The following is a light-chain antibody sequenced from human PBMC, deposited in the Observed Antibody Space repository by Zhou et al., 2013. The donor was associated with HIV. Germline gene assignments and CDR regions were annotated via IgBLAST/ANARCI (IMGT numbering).Light chain of an antibody. CDR1: QSLLHRDGNTY. CDR2: KVS. J-gene: IGKJ3*01. Sequence: DVVMTQSPLYLPVTLGQPASISCRSSQSLLHRDGNTYLTWFQQRPGQSPRRLIYKVSDRDSGVPDRFSGSGSGTDFTPEISRVEAEDVGVYFCMQGTYWPTF. CDR3: MQGTYWPT. V-gene: IGKV2-30*02.